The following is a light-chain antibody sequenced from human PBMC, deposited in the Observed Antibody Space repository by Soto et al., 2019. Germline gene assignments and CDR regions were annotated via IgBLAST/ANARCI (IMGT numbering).Light chain of an antibody. CDR2: DAS. CDR1: QSISRL. CDR3: QQYHSYSRK. Sequence: DIQMTQSPSTLSASVGDRVTITCRATQSISRLLAWYQQKPGKAPKVLIWDASTLQRGVPSRFSGSGSGTEFTLTISSLQPDDFATYYCQQYHSYSRKFGQGTKVDIK. V-gene: IGKV1-5*01. J-gene: IGKJ1*01.